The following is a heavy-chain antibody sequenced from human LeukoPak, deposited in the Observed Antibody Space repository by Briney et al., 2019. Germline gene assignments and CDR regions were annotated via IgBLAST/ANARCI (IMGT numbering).Heavy chain of an antibody. D-gene: IGHD4-23*01. J-gene: IGHJ6*03. Sequence: PGGSLRLSCAASGFTFSSYAMSWVRQAPGKGLEWVSAISGSGGSKYYADSVKGRFTISRDNSKNTLYLQMNSLRAEDTAVYYCAKGVVVTPRYYYMDVWGKGTTVTVSS. CDR3: AKGVVVTPRYYYMDV. CDR1: GFTFSSYA. V-gene: IGHV3-23*01. CDR2: ISGSGGSK.